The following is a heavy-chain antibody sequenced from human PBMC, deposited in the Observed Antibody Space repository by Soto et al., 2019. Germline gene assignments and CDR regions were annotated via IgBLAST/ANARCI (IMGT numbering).Heavy chain of an antibody. CDR2: ISNSGSSI. J-gene: IGHJ5*02. D-gene: IGHD3-3*01. CDR1: VFTLSSYM. CDR3: ARSGGFWSGANWFDP. V-gene: IGHV3-48*01. Sequence: WGSLRLSCASSVFTLSSYMMNWVRQAPGQGLDWISYISNSGSSIDYADSVKGRFTISRDNSKNTLYLQMNSLRAEDTAVYYCARSGGFWSGANWFDPWGQGTLVTVSS.